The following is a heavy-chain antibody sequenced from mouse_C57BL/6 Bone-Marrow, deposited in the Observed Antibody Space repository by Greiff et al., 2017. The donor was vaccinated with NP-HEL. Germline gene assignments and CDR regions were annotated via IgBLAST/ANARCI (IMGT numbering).Heavy chain of an antibody. CDR3: ARGLITTVVAPDY. V-gene: IGHV1-64*01. CDR1: GYTFTSYW. D-gene: IGHD1-1*01. CDR2: IHPNSGST. Sequence: QVQLQQPGAELVKPGASVKLSCKASGYTFTSYWMHWVQQRPGQGLEWIGMIHPNSGSTNYNEKFKSKATLTVDKSSSTAYMQLSSLTSEDSAVYYGARGLITTVVAPDYWGQGTTLTVSS. J-gene: IGHJ2*01.